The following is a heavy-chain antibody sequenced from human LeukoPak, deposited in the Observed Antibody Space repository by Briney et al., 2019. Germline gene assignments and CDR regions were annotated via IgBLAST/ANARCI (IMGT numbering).Heavy chain of an antibody. V-gene: IGHV3-23*01. D-gene: IGHD6-13*01. CDR3: AKELAAAGIGVLDI. J-gene: IGHJ3*02. CDR1: GFTFSSYA. CDR2: ITSDGGP. Sequence: PGGSLRLSCAASGFTFSSYAMSWVRQAPGKGLEWVAAITSDGGPYYADSVKGRFTISRDNSKNTLYLQMNSLRAEDTALYYCAKELAAAGIGVLDIWGQGTMVTVSS.